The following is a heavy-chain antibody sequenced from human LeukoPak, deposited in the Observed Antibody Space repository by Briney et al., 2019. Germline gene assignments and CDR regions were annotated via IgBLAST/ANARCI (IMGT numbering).Heavy chain of an antibody. V-gene: IGHV1-2*02. J-gene: IGHJ4*02. CDR1: GYTFNGYY. D-gene: IGHD3-22*01. CDR3: AREKHDSSGYYPTWNY. CDR2: INANRGGT. Sequence: ASVKVSCKASGYTFNGYYMHWVRQAPGQGLEGMGWINANRGGTKYEQKLQGRVTMTRDKSISTAYMELSRLRSDDTAVYYCAREKHDSSGYYPTWNYWGQGTLVTVSS.